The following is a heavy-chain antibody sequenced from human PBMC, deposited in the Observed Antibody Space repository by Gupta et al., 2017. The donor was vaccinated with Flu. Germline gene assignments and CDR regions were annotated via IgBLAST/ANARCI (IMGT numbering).Heavy chain of an antibody. CDR2: FGPEEGKT. V-gene: IGHV1-24*01. J-gene: IGHJ4*02. CDR1: LP. Sequence: LPMHWLRRGPGKGLEWLGGFGPEEGKTVYAQKFQGRVTMTEDTSTRTAYMELSSLVSDDTAVYYCATSQIFTSGWWVPYDIWGQGTLVTVSS. CDR3: ATSQIFTSGWWVPYDI. D-gene: IGHD6-19*01.